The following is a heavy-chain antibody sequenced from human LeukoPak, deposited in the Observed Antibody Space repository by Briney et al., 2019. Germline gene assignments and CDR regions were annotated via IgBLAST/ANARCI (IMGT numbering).Heavy chain of an antibody. CDR3: ARESSSSSATGY. CDR2: IYYSGST. J-gene: IGHJ4*02. D-gene: IGHD6-6*01. V-gene: IGHV4-59*11. Sequence: SETLSLTCTVSGGSINSHYWSWIRQPPGRGLEWIGYIYYSGSTNYNPSLKSRVTISVDRSMNQFSLILSSVTAADTAVYYCARESSSSSATGYWGQGTLVTVSS. CDR1: GGSINSHY.